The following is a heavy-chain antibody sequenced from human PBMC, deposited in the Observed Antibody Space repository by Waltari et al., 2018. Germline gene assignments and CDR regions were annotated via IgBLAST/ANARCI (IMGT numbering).Heavy chain of an antibody. D-gene: IGHD7-27*01. V-gene: IGHV3-74*01. Sequence: EVQLVESGGGLVQPGGSLRLSCAASGFSFSGFSMHWVRQAPGKGLEWVSRINPAGSATTYADSVRGRFTISRDNAQNTLHLQMNSLRVEDTAMYYCTRDNWGTSDYWGQGTLVTVSS. CDR3: TRDNWGTSDY. CDR1: GFSFSGFS. J-gene: IGHJ4*02. CDR2: INPAGSAT.